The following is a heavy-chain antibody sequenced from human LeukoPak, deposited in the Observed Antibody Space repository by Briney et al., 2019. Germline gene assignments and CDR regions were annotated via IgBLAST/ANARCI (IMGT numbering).Heavy chain of an antibody. CDR3: RRGPYGASISKWFDP. CDR1: GGSISGYS. D-gene: IGHD4/OR15-4a*01. Sequence: PSETLSLTCTVSGGSISGYSWSWIRQSPGGGLEWIGYIYYSGATAYNNSLRSRVTMSVDTSKNHLSLQLSSMTTADTADYYCRRGPYGASISKWFDPWGQGTLVIVSS. CDR2: IYYSGAT. V-gene: IGHV4-59*01. J-gene: IGHJ5*02.